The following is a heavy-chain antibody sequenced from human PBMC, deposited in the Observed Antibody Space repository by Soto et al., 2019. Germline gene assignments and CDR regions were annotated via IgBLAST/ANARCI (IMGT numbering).Heavy chain of an antibody. V-gene: IGHV1-69*13. CDR1: GGTFSSYA. D-gene: IGHD6-13*01. CDR2: IIPIFGTA. J-gene: IGHJ5*02. CDR3: ARDSSIAAVPWWFDA. Sequence: ASVKVSRKASGGTFSSYAISWVRQAPGQGLEWMGGIIPIFGTANYAQKFQGRVTITADESTSTAYMELSSLRSEDTAVYYCARDSSIAAVPWWFDAWGQGTLVTVSS.